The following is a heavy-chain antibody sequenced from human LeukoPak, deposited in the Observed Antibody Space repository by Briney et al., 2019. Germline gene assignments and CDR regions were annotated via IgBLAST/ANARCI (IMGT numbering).Heavy chain of an antibody. CDR1: GYTFTGFY. D-gene: IGHD2-2*01. Sequence: GASVKVSCKAFGYTFTGFYMHWVRQAPGQGLEWVGWIDPNSGGTNFAQKFQGRVTMTRDTSISTAYMELGRLRSDDTAVYYCARDSPGGKYQLLGGVGYWGQGTLVTVSS. V-gene: IGHV1-2*02. CDR2: IDPNSGGT. J-gene: IGHJ4*02. CDR3: ARDSPGGKYQLLGGVGY.